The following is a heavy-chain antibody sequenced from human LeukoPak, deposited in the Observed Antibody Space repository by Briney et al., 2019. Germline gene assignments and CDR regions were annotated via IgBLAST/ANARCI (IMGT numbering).Heavy chain of an antibody. V-gene: IGHV3-23*01. CDR1: GFTLSSYA. CDR2: SSGSGGST. Sequence: PGGALRLSCVASGFTLSSYAMSWVRQAPGKGLEGVSTSSGSGGSTYYADSVKGGFTTSSDKSKNELYLQINSLRANDTAVYYCARSIVGATYGAFDIWGQGTMVTVSS. D-gene: IGHD1-26*01. J-gene: IGHJ3*02. CDR3: ARSIVGATYGAFDI.